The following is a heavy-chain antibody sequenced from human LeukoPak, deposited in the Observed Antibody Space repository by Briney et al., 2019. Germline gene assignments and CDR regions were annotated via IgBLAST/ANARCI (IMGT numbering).Heavy chain of an antibody. V-gene: IGHV1-2*02. D-gene: IGHD2-2*01. CDR2: INPNSGGT. CDR1: GYTFTGYY. Sequence: ASVKVSCKASGYTFTGYYMHWVRQAPGQGLEWMGWINPNSGGTNYAQKFQGRVTMTRDTSISTAYMDLSRLRSDDTAVYYCARGCFSVGTSCYPFDYWGQGTLVTVSS. J-gene: IGHJ4*02. CDR3: ARGCFSVGTSCYPFDY.